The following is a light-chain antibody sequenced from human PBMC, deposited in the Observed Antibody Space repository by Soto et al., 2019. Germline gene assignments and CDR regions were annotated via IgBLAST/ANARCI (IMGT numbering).Light chain of an antibody. CDR1: QGISTY. J-gene: IGKJ1*01. CDR3: QKYNSAPWT. V-gene: IGKV1-27*01. CDR2: AAS. Sequence: DIQMTQSPSSLSASVGDRVTITCRASQGISTYLAWYQQKPGKVPKLLIYAASTLQSGVPSRFSGSGSGTDFTLTISSLQPEDVATYYCQKYNSAPWTVGQGNKVEI.